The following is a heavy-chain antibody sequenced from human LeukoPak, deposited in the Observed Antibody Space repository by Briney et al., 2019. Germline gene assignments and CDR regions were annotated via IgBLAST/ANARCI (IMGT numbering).Heavy chain of an antibody. CDR2: ISSSGSTI. Sequence: GGSLRLSCAASGFTFSSYEMNWVRQAPGKGLEWVSYISSSGSTIYYADSVKGRFTISRDNAKNSLFLQMNSLRAEDTAVYYCARDGDYNFWIGNYDYWGQGALVTVSS. CDR3: ARDGDYNFWIGNYDY. J-gene: IGHJ4*02. V-gene: IGHV3-48*03. D-gene: IGHD3-3*01. CDR1: GFTFSSYE.